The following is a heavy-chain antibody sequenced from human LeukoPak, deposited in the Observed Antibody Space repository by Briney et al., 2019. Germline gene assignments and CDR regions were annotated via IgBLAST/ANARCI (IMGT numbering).Heavy chain of an antibody. D-gene: IGHD6-19*01. CDR3: ARDLAVAGPYYFDY. V-gene: IGHV3-48*04. CDR1: GFTFSSYS. Sequence: GGSLRLSCAASGFTFSSYSMNWVRQAPGKGLEWVSYISSSSSTIYYADSVKGRFTISRDNAKNSLYLQMNSLRAEDTAVYYCARDLAVAGPYYFDYWGQGTLVTVSS. CDR2: ISSSSSTI. J-gene: IGHJ4*02.